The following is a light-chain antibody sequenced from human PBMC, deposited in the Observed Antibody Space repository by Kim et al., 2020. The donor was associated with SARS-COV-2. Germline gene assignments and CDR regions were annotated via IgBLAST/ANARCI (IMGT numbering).Light chain of an antibody. CDR3: QHAGRSQWA. CDR1: HDSNHW. V-gene: IGKV1-12*01. Sequence: APGENRVIITWRAHHDSNHWVAWYQQHPGEATKLLNYAASGLKGGVPRWFSSRGSGTDITTTSSSLQPEDSAIYYCQHAGRSQWAFGPGTKVDIK. CDR2: AAS. J-gene: IGKJ1*01.